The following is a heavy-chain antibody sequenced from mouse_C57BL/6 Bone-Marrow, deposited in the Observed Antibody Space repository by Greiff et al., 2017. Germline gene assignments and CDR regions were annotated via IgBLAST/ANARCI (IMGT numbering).Heavy chain of an antibody. CDR3: ARGRGVTTSYYYARDY. V-gene: IGHV1-64*01. CDR1: GYTFPSYW. Sequence: QVQLQQPGAELVKPGASVKLSCKASGYTFPSYWMHWVKQRPGQGLEWIGMIHPNSGSTNYNEKFKSKATLTVDKSSSPAYMQLSSLTSGDSAVYYCARGRGVTTSYYYARDYWGQGTSVTVSS. J-gene: IGHJ4*01. CDR2: IHPNSGST. D-gene: IGHD2-2*01.